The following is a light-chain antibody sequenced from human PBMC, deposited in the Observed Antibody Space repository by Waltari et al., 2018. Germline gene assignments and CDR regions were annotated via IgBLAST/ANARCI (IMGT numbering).Light chain of an antibody. CDR1: SSDVGRYKY. CDR3: SSYTSSKTYV. CDR2: DVS. J-gene: IGLJ1*01. V-gene: IGLV2-14*03. Sequence: QSALTQPASVSGSPGQSITISCTGTSSDVGRYKYVSWYQQNPGKAPKLIIHDVSDRPFGGANRCSGSKFGNTASLTISGLQAEDEADYYCSSYTSSKTYVFGTGTKVTVL.